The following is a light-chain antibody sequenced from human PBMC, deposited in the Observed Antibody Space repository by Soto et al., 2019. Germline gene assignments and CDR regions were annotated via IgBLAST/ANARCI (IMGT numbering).Light chain of an antibody. CDR2: AAS. V-gene: IGKV1-39*01. CDR3: QQTDSTPPT. Sequence: DIQMTQSPSSLSASVGDRVTISCRASQSIRNYVSWYQQKPGTAPKLLIRAASTLQSGVPSRFSGSGSVTDFTLTISSLQIEDFATYFCQQTDSTPPTFGQGTNVEI. J-gene: IGKJ1*01. CDR1: QSIRNY.